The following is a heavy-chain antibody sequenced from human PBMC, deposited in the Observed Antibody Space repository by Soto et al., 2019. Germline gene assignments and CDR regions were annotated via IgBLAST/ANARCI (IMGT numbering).Heavy chain of an antibody. D-gene: IGHD4-17*01. CDR1: GGTFSNSA. CDR3: ARAQTTVTSSPRFDP. Sequence: QVQLVQSGAEVKKPGSSVKVSCKASGGTFSNSAINWVRQAPGQGLEWVGGIIPIFDITAYAQKFQGRVTITAGRSTNTAYMELRNLRSDDTAVYYCARAQTTVTSSPRFDPWGQGTLVTVSS. V-gene: IGHV1-69*17. CDR2: IIPIFDIT. J-gene: IGHJ5*02.